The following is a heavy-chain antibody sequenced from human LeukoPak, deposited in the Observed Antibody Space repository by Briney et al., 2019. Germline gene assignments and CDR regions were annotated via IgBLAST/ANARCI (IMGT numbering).Heavy chain of an antibody. V-gene: IGHV3-74*01. Sequence: GGSVRLSCAASVFGFTTNWMDWVRHAPRKGLVWVSHINSDGSITSYADSVKGRFTISRDNAKNTLYLQMNSLRAEDTAVYYCARDAVDTANAVWGQGTTVTVSS. J-gene: IGHJ6*02. CDR2: INSDGSIT. CDR3: ARDAVDTANAV. CDR1: VFGFTTNW. D-gene: IGHD5-18*01.